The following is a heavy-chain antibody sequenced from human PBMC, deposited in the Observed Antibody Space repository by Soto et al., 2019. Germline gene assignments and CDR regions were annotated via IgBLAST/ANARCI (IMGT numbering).Heavy chain of an antibody. D-gene: IGHD3-22*01. Sequence: QITLKESGPTLVKPTKTLTLTCTFSGFSLSTSGVGVGWIRQPPGKALEWLALIYWDDDKRYSPSLKSRLTITKDTSKNPVVLTMTNMDPVDTATYYCAHSRDDSSGYYPSWYFDLWGRGTLVTVSS. CDR3: AHSRDDSSGYYPSWYFDL. J-gene: IGHJ2*01. CDR1: GFSLSTSGVG. V-gene: IGHV2-5*02. CDR2: IYWDDDK.